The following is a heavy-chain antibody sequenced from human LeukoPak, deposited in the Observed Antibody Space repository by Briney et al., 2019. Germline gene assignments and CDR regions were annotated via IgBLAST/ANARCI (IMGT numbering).Heavy chain of an antibody. CDR2: ISSDGSDK. CDR3: ANPQSRGYDYLDY. J-gene: IGHJ4*02. V-gene: IGHV3-30*18. Sequence: GRSLRLSCAASGFTFRNYAMHWVRQAPGKGLEWVAVISSDGSDKYYADSVKGRFTISRDNSKNTLYLQMNSPRGDDTAVYYCANPQSRGYDYLDYGSQGTLVTVS. D-gene: IGHD5-12*01. CDR1: GFTFRNYA.